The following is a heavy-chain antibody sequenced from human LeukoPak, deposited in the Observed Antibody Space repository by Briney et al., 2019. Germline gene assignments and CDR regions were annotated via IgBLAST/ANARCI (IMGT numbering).Heavy chain of an antibody. J-gene: IGHJ4*02. CDR2: IYHSGST. CDR1: GYSISSGYY. Sequence: SETLSLTCTVSGYSISSGYYWGWIRQPPGKGLEWIGSIYHSGSTYYNPSLKSRVTISVDTSKNQFSLKLSSVTAADTAVYYCARAAIVVVVAATQGFDYWGQGTLVTVSS. V-gene: IGHV4-38-2*02. CDR3: ARAAIVVVVAATQGFDY. D-gene: IGHD2-15*01.